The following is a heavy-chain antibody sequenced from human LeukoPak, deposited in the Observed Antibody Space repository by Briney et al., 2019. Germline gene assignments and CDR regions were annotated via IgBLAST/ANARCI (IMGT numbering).Heavy chain of an antibody. CDR2: ISYDGNNE. Sequence: PERSLRLSCEASGFIFTTYGMQWLRQTPGKGLEWVALISYDGNNEYYADSVRGRFTVSRDDSKNSVYLQMNTLRVEDTAVYYCATSRFAGASKSVTIHSWGQGTLVTVSS. V-gene: IGHV3-30*03. D-gene: IGHD1-26*01. CDR1: GFIFTTYG. CDR3: ATSRFAGASKSVTIHS. J-gene: IGHJ4*02.